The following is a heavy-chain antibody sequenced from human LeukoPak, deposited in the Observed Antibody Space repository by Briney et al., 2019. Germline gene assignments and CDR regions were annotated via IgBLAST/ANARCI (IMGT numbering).Heavy chain of an antibody. CDR2: INHSGST. D-gene: IGHD6-19*01. J-gene: IGHJ5*02. V-gene: IGHV4-34*01. CDR3: ARGREVTIAVAFNWFDP. Sequence: PSETLSLTCAVYGGSFSGYYWSWIRQPPGKGLEWIGEINHSGSTNYNPSLKSRVTISVDTSKNQFSLKLSSVTAADTAVYYCARGREVTIAVAFNWFDPWGQGTLVTVSS. CDR1: GGSFSGYY.